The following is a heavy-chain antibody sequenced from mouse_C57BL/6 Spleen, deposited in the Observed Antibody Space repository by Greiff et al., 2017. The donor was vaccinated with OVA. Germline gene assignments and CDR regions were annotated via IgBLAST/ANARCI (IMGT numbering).Heavy chain of an antibody. CDR1: GYTFTSYW. CDR3: ARRGLHGYFDV. V-gene: IGHV1-64*01. Sequence: QVQLQQSGAELVKPGASVKLSCKASGYTFTSYWMHWVKQRPGQGLEWIGMIHPNSGSTNYNEKFKSKATLTVDKSSSTAYMQRSSLTSEDSAVYYCARRGLHGYFDVWGTGTTVTVSS. D-gene: IGHD2-4*01. J-gene: IGHJ1*03. CDR2: IHPNSGST.